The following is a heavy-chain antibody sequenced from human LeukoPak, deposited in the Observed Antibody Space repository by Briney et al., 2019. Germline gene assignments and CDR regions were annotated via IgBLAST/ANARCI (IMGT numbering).Heavy chain of an antibody. CDR1: GFTFSSYA. CDR3: AKEPHHVTSYWYFDL. Sequence: GGSLRLSCAASGFTFSSYAMNWVRQAPEKGLEWVSSISSRGGSTYYTDSVKGRFTVSRDNSKNTLYLQMSSLRAEDTAIYFCAKEPHHVTSYWYFDLWGRGTLVTVSS. J-gene: IGHJ2*01. CDR2: ISSRGGST. D-gene: IGHD4-11*01. V-gene: IGHV3-23*01.